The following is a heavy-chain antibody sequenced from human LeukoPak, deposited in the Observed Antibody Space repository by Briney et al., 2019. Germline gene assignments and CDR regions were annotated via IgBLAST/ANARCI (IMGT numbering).Heavy chain of an antibody. J-gene: IGHJ6*02. CDR1: GFTFSSYA. CDR2: ISYDGSNK. V-gene: IGHV3-30*04. CDR3: ARDPTLPAAIGFWEYYDYGMDV. D-gene: IGHD2-2*01. Sequence: GGSVRLSCAASGFTFSSYAMHWVRQAPGEGLEWGAVISYDGSNKYYADSVKGRFTIPRDNSKNTLYLQMNSLRAEGTAVYYCARDPTLPAAIGFWEYYDYGMDVWGQGTTVTVSS.